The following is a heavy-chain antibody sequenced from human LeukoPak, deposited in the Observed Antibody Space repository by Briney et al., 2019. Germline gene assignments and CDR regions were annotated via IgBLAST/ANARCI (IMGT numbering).Heavy chain of an antibody. V-gene: IGHV4-31*03. CDR3: ARWWWGYDKYIDY. CDR2: IYYSGST. Sequence: SETLSLTCTVSGDSISSGGYYWSWIRQHPGKGLEWIGYIYYSGSTYYNPSLKSRVTISVDTSKNQFSLELSSVTAADTAVYYCARWWWGYDKYIDYWGQGTLVTVSS. D-gene: IGHD5-12*01. CDR1: GDSISSGGYY. J-gene: IGHJ4*02.